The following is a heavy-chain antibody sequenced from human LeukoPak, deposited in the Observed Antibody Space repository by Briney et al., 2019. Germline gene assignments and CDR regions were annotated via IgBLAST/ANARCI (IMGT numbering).Heavy chain of an antibody. J-gene: IGHJ4*02. CDR1: GGSISRSSYY. D-gene: IGHD3-9*01. CDR3: ARPGRLDYYFFY. V-gene: IGHV4-39*01. CDR2: IYYSGST. Sequence: PSETLSLTCTVSGGSISRSSYYWGWIRQPPGRGLEWIGSIYYSGSTYYNPSLKSRVTISVDTSKNQFSLKLSSRTATDTPVDSCARPGRLDYYFFYWGQGTLVTVSS.